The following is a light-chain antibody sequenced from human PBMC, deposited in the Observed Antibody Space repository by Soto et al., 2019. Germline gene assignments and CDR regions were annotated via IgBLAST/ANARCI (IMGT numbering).Light chain of an antibody. V-gene: IGKV1-5*03. CDR1: QSISSW. CDR2: KAS. J-gene: IGKJ5*01. Sequence: DIQMTQSPSSLSASVVDRFTITFRASQSISSWLAWYQQKPGKAPKLLIYKASTLKSGVPSRFSGSGSGTEFTLTISSLEPEDFAVYYCQQRSNWPITFGQGTRLEIK. CDR3: QQRSNWPIT.